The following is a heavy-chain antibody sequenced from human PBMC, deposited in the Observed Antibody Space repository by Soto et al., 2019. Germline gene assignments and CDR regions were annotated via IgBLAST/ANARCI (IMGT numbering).Heavy chain of an antibody. CDR3: ARDRDIVVVPAAGGYYYYGMDA. Sequence: TGGSLRLSCAASGFTFSSYWMHWVRQAPGKGLVWVSRINSDGSSTSYADSVKGRFTISRDNAKNTLYLQMNSLRAEDTAVYYCARDRDIVVVPAAGGYYYYGMDAWGQGTTVTVSS. CDR1: GFTFSSYW. J-gene: IGHJ6*02. D-gene: IGHD2-2*01. CDR2: INSDGSST. V-gene: IGHV3-74*01.